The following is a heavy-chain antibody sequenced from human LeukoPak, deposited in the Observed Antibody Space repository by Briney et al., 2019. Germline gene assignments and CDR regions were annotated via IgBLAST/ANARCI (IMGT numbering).Heavy chain of an antibody. D-gene: IGHD3-22*01. CDR3: AKGQNYYDGSGYYSTDY. V-gene: IGHV3-30*18. CDR2: ISSDGVNK. J-gene: IGHJ4*02. Sequence: GGSLRLTCAASGFTFSSYGMHWVRQAPGKGLEWVAVISSDGVNKYSADSVKGRFTISRDNSKNTLYLQMNSLRAEDTAVYYCAKGQNYYDGSGYYSTDYWGQGTPVTVSS. CDR1: GFTFSSYG.